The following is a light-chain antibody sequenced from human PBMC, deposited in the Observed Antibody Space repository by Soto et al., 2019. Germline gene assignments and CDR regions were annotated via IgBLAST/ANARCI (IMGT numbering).Light chain of an antibody. CDR2: EVN. CDR1: SSDVGGYTY. V-gene: IGLV2-8*01. Sequence: QSALTQPPSASGSPGQSVTISCTGTSSDVGGYTYVSWYQQHPDKAPKLMIYEVNKRPPGVPDRFTGSQSGNPASLTVSGLQTEDEADYYCISYAGNNVWVFGGGTQLTVL. J-gene: IGLJ3*02. CDR3: ISYAGNNVWV.